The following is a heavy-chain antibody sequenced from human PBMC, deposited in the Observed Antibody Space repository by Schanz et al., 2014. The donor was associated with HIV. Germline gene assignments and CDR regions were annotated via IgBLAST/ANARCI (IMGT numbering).Heavy chain of an antibody. V-gene: IGHV3-23*01. CDR2: INGDTT. CDR3: ARETGGSGWYTLDY. Sequence: EVQLLESGGGLVQPGGSLRLSCEASGFTFSDYAMSWARQAPGKGLQWASTINGDTTYYTGSVKGRFTISRDNSKNTLYLQMNSLRAEDTAMYFCARETGGSGWYTLDYWGQGTLIAVSS. J-gene: IGHJ4*02. D-gene: IGHD6-19*01. CDR1: GFTFSDYA.